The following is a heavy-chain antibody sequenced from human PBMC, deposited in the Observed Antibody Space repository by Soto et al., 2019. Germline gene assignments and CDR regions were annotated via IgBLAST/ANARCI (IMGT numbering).Heavy chain of an antibody. CDR3: AKDPTTVELYYFDY. Sequence: QVQLVESGGGVVQPGRSLRLSCAASGFTFSSYGMHWVRQAPGKGLEWVAVISYDGSHKYYADSVKGRFTISRDNSKNTLYLQMNSLRAEDTAVYYCAKDPTTVELYYFDYWGQGTLVTVSS. CDR1: GFTFSSYG. V-gene: IGHV3-30*18. D-gene: IGHD4-17*01. CDR2: ISYDGSHK. J-gene: IGHJ4*02.